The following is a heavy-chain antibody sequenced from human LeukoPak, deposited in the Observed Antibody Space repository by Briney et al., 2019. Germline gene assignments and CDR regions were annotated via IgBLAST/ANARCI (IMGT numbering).Heavy chain of an antibody. CDR3: AREGWIFGRVGPDY. J-gene: IGHJ4*02. CDR1: GYTFTSYA. D-gene: IGHD3/OR15-3a*01. Sequence: ASVKVSCKASGYTFTSYAMNWVRQAPGQGLEWMGWINTNTGNPTYAQGFTGRFVFSLDTSVSTAYLQISGLKAEDAAIYYCAREGWIFGRVGPDYWGQGALVTVSS. CDR2: INTNTGNP. V-gene: IGHV7-4-1*02.